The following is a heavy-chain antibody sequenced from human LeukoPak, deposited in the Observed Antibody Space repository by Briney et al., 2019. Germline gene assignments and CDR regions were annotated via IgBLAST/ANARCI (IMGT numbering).Heavy chain of an antibody. CDR2: INSDGSST. V-gene: IGHV3-74*01. J-gene: IGHJ1*01. CDR3: ARDHGYSRGWYTEDFQH. CDR1: GFTFSSYW. Sequence: GGSLRLSCAASGFTFSSYWMHWVRQAPGKGLVWVSRINSDGSSTSYADSVKGRFTISRDNAKNTLYLQMNSLRAEDTAVYYCARDHGYSRGWYTEDFQHWGQGTLVTVSS. D-gene: IGHD6-19*01.